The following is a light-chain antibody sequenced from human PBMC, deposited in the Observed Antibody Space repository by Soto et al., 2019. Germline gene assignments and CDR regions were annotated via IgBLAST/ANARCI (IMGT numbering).Light chain of an antibody. CDR1: QSISSY. J-gene: IGKJ1*01. CDR3: QHSYSTPRT. Sequence: EIQMTQSPSSLSSSVGDRVTITCRSSQSISSYLNWYQQKPGKVPKLLIYAASSLQSGVPSRFSGSGSGTDFTLTISSLQPEDFETYYCQHSYSTPRTFGQGTKVDIK. V-gene: IGKV1-39*01. CDR2: AAS.